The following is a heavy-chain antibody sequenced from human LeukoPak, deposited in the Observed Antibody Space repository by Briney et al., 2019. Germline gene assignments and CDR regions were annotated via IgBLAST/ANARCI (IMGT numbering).Heavy chain of an antibody. CDR2: INHSGST. D-gene: IGHD2-2*01. CDR1: GGSISSYY. Sequence: SETLSLTCTVSGGSISSYYWSWIRQPPGKGLEWIGEINHSGSTNYNPSLKSRVTISVDTSKNQFSLELSSVTAADTAVYYCARYCSSTSCVDYWGQGTLVTVSS. V-gene: IGHV4-34*01. J-gene: IGHJ4*02. CDR3: ARYCSSTSCVDY.